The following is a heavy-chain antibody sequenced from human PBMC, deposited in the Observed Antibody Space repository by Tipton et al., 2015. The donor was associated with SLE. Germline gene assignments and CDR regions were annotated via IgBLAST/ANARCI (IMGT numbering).Heavy chain of an antibody. V-gene: IGHV4-34*01. CDR3: ARLFKGYSSSWTEYFQH. Sequence: TLSLTCAVYGGSFSGYYWSWIRQPPGKGLEWIGEINHSGSTNYNPPLKSRVTISVDTSKNQFSLKLSSVTAADTAVYYCARLFKGYSSSWTEYFQHWGQGTLVTVSS. D-gene: IGHD6-13*01. CDR1: GGSFSGYY. J-gene: IGHJ1*01. CDR2: INHSGST.